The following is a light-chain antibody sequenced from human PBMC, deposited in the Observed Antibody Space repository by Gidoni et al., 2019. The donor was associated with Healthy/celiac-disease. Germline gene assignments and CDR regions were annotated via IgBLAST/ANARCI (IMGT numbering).Light chain of an antibody. Sequence: DIVMTQSPLSLPVTPGEPASIPCRSSQSLLHSNGYNYLDWYLQKPGQSPQLLIYLGSNRASGAPDRFSGSGSGTDFTLKISRVEAEDVGVYYCMQALQTSWTFGQGTKVEIK. CDR1: QSLLHSNGYNY. CDR3: MQALQTSWT. CDR2: LGS. V-gene: IGKV2-28*01. J-gene: IGKJ1*01.